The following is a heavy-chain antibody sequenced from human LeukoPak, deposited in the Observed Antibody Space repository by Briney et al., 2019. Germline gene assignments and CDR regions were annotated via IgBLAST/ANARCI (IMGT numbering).Heavy chain of an antibody. V-gene: IGHV4-59*12. CDR2: IYYSGST. D-gene: IGHD2-2*01. CDR1: GGSISSYY. J-gene: IGHJ5*02. CDR3: ARSVVPAATTYNWFDP. Sequence: SETLSLTCTVSGGSISSYYWSWIRQPPGKGLEWIGYIYYSGSTNYNPSLKSRVTISVDTSKNQFSLKLSSVTAADTAVYYCARSVVPAATTYNWFDPWGQGTLVTVSS.